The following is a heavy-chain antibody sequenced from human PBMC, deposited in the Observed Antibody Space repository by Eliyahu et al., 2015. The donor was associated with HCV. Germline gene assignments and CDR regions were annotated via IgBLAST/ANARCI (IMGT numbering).Heavy chain of an antibody. Sequence: QAQLVESGGGVVQPGRSLRLSSTASGXTFSNYGMHWVRQAPGKGLEWVAVISSDGSDKYYADSVKGRFTISRDNSKDTLYLQLNSLRAEDTAVYYCAKDQGSGWYGTFDIWGQGTMVTVSS. D-gene: IGHD6-19*01. J-gene: IGHJ3*02. V-gene: IGHV3-30*18. CDR1: GXTFSNYG. CDR2: ISSDGSDK. CDR3: AKDQGSGWYGTFDI.